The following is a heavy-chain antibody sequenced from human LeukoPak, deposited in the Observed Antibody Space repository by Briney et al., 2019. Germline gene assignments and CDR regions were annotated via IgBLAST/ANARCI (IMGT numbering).Heavy chain of an antibody. D-gene: IGHD1-26*01. J-gene: IGHJ4*02. CDR3: ASTRELLPARFDY. V-gene: IGHV3-20*04. CDR2: INWNGGST. CDR1: GFTFDDYG. Sequence: PGGSLRLSCAASGFTFDDYGMSWLRQAPGKGLEWVSGINWNGGSTGYADSVKGRFTISRDNAKNSLYLQMNSLRAEDTALYYCASTRELLPARFDYWGQGTLVTVSS.